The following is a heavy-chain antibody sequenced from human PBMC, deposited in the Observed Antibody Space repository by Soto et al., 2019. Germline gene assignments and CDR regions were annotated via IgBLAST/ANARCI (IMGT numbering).Heavy chain of an antibody. CDR3: ASAAVTGTAGLDF. Sequence: ASVKVSCKASGYTFSGYYMHWVRQAPGQGLEWMGWINPNSGGTKSAEKFQGRVTMTRDTSISTAYMELSRLTSDDTAVYYCASAAVTGTAGLDFWGQGTQVTVSS. CDR1: GYTFSGYY. CDR2: INPNSGGT. J-gene: IGHJ4*02. D-gene: IGHD6-19*01. V-gene: IGHV1-2*02.